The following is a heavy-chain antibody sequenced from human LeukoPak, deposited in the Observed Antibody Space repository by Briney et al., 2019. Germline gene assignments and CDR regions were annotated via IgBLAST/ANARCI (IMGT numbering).Heavy chain of an antibody. J-gene: IGHJ6*02. Sequence: GRSLTLSCAAATFTPSIYAMHWVRPPHGGGRGWVAVISYDGSNKYHADSVKGRFTISRDNSKNTLYLQMNSLRAEDTAVYYRARDVVSSSWSMYYYYYGMDVWGQGATVTVSS. V-gene: IGHV3-30-3*01. CDR1: TFTPSIYA. CDR2: ISYDGSNK. CDR3: ARDVVSSSWSMYYYYYGMDV. D-gene: IGHD6-13*01.